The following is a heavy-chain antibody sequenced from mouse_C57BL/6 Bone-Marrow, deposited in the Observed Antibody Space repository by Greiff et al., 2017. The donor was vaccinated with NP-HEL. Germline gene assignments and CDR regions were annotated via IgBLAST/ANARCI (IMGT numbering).Heavy chain of an antibody. CDR2: IDPNSGGT. CDR1: GYTFTSYW. Sequence: VQLQQPGAELVKPGASVKLSCKASGYTFTSYWMHWVKQRPGRGLEWIGRIDPNSGGTKYNEKFKSKATLTVDKPSSTAYMQLSSLTSEDTAVYYCASPYIYYGNGGYAMDYWGQGTSVTVSS. D-gene: IGHD2-1*01. CDR3: ASPYIYYGNGGYAMDY. V-gene: IGHV1-72*01. J-gene: IGHJ4*01.